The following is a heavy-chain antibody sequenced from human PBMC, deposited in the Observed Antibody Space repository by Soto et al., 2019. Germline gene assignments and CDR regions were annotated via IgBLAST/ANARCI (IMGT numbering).Heavy chain of an antibody. CDR2: INPNSGGT. D-gene: IGHD1-26*01. CDR1: GYTFTGYY. Sequence: ASVKVPCKASGYTFTGYYMHWVRQAPGQGLEWMGWINPNSGGTNYAQKFQGRVTMTRDTSISTAYMELRRLRSDDTAVYYCARVATFKVWELPPGPLGQGTLVTVSS. J-gene: IGHJ5*02. V-gene: IGHV1-2*02. CDR3: ARVATFKVWELPPGP.